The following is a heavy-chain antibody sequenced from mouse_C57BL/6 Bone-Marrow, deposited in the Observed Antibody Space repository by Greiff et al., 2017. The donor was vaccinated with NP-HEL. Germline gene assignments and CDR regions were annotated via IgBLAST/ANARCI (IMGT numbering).Heavy chain of an antibody. D-gene: IGHD2-3*01. J-gene: IGHJ3*01. CDR3: VRHDGYYNSWFAY. CDR2: IRSKSNNYAT. Sequence: EVQLQESGGGLVQPKGSLKLSCAASGFSFNTYAMNWVRQAPGKGLEWVARIRSKSNNYATYYADSVKDRFTISRDDSESMLYLQMNNLKTEDTAMYYCVRHDGYYNSWFAYWGQGTLVTVSA. V-gene: IGHV10-1*01. CDR1: GFSFNTYA.